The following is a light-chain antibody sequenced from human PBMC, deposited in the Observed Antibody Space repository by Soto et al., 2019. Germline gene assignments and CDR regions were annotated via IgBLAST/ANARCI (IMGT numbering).Light chain of an antibody. Sequence: QSSLTQPASVSGSRGQSITMSCTGTRSDIGGYNSVSWFQQYPGKAPKLLISEVTNRPSGVSNRFSGSKVDSTASLTISGLQAEDEADYYCASYTTTGTVLFGAGTQLAVL. CDR1: RSDIGGYNS. V-gene: IGLV2-14*01. CDR3: ASYTTTGTVL. J-gene: IGLJ2*01. CDR2: EVT.